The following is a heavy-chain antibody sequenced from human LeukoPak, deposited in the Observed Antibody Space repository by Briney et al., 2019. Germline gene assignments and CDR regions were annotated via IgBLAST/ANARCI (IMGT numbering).Heavy chain of an antibody. CDR1: GFTFSSYA. CDR3: AKDMTRGIVVVVAATKDY. J-gene: IGHJ4*02. Sequence: GGSLRLSCAASGFTFSSYAMSWVRQAPGKGLEWVSAISGSGGSTYYADSVKGRFTISRDNSKNTLYLQMNSLRAEDTAVYYCAKDMTRGIVVVVAATKDYWGQGTLVTVSS. D-gene: IGHD2-15*01. V-gene: IGHV3-23*01. CDR2: ISGSGGST.